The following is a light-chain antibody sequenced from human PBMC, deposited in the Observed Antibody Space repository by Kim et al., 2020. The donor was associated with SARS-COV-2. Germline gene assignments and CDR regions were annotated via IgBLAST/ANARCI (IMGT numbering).Light chain of an antibody. V-gene: IGKV1-5*01. J-gene: IGKJ2*01. CDR3: QQYESYLYS. CDR1: QSISCW. Sequence: DIQMTQSPSTLSASVGDRVTITCRASQSISCWLAWYQQKPGKAPKLLIYDASSLESGVPYRFSGSGSGTEFTLTISSLQPDDFATYYCQQYESYLYSFGQGTKLEF. CDR2: DAS.